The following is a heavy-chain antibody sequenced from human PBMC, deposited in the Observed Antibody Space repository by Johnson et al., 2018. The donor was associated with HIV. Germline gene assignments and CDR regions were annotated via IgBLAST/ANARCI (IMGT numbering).Heavy chain of an antibody. Sequence: QVQLVESGGGVVQPGRSLRLSCAASGFTFSSYGMHWVRQAPGKGLEWVAVIWYDGSTKSYADSVKGRFTISRDNSKDTLSLQMNSLRAEDTALYYCARGAPWSGSDAFDIWGQGTMVTVSS. D-gene: IGHD3-3*01. V-gene: IGHV3-33*08. CDR2: IWYDGSTK. CDR1: GFTFSSYG. CDR3: ARGAPWSGSDAFDI. J-gene: IGHJ3*02.